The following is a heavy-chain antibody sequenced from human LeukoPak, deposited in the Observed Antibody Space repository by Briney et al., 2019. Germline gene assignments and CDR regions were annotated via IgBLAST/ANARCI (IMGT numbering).Heavy chain of an antibody. J-gene: IGHJ2*01. V-gene: IGHV4-34*01. Sequence: SETLSLTCAVYGGSFSGYYWSWIRQPPGKGLEWIGEINHSGSTNYNPSLKSRVTTSVDTSKNQFSLKLSSVTAADTAVYYCARGPNDYGDYAWYFDLWGRGTLVTVSS. D-gene: IGHD4-17*01. CDR1: GGSFSGYY. CDR2: INHSGST. CDR3: ARGPNDYGDYAWYFDL.